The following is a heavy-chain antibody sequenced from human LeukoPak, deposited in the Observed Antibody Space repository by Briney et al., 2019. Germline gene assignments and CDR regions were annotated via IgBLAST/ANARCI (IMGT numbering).Heavy chain of an antibody. Sequence: PSETLSLTCTVSGGSISSYCGSWIRQPPGKGLEWIGYIYYSGSTNYNPSLKSRVTISVDTSKNQFSLKLSSVTAADTAVYYCARGTDFDYWGQGTLVTVSS. D-gene: IGHD1-14*01. CDR2: IYYSGST. V-gene: IGHV4-59*01. J-gene: IGHJ4*02. CDR3: ARGTDFDY. CDR1: GGSISSYC.